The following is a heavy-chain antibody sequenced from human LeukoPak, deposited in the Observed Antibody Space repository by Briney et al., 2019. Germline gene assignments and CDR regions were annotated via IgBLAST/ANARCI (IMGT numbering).Heavy chain of an antibody. Sequence: GCLRLSCVASRFTLCGYAMTWVRQAPGKGLGGGSGITVSGDNTHYADSAKGRFTISRDNSKNTLFLQMNSLRAEDTAVYYCAKDRSSITSCSNYWGQGTLVTVSS. CDR1: RFTLCGYA. J-gene: IGHJ4*02. D-gene: IGHD2-2*01. CDR3: AKDRSSITSCSNY. V-gene: IGHV3-23*01. CDR2: ITVSGDNT.